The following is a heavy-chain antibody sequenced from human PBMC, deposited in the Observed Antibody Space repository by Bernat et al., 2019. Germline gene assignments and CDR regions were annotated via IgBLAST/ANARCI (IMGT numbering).Heavy chain of an antibody. Sequence: QVQLVESGGGVVQPGRSLRLSCAASGFTFSSYAMHWVRQAPGKGLEWVAVISYDGSNKYYADSVKGRFTISRDNSKSTLYLQMNSLRAEDTAVYYCARERLSRYFDWSDAFDIWGQGTMVTVSS. CDR2: ISYDGSNK. V-gene: IGHV3-30-3*01. J-gene: IGHJ3*02. D-gene: IGHD3-9*01. CDR1: GFTFSSYA. CDR3: ARERLSRYFDWSDAFDI.